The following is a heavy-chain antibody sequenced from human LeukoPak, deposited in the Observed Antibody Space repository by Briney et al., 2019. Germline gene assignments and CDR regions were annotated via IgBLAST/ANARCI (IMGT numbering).Heavy chain of an antibody. V-gene: IGHV3-66*01. D-gene: IGHD3-10*01. CDR3: AREPTYYYGSGSYMDY. CDR1: GFTFSSYS. CDR2: IYSGGST. Sequence: GGSLRLSCAASGFTFSSYSMNWVRQAPGKGLEWVSVIYSGGSTYYADSVKGRFTISRDNSKSTLYLQMNSLRAEDTAVYYCAREPTYYYGSGSYMDYWGQGTLVTVSS. J-gene: IGHJ4*02.